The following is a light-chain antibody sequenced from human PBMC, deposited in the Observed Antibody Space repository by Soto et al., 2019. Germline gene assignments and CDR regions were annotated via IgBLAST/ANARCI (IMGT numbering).Light chain of an antibody. CDR2: SNN. CDR1: SSNVGSNS. Sequence: QSVLTQPPSASGAPGQRVIVSCSGGSSNVGSNSVNWYQHLPGSDPKLLIFSNNQRPSGVPDRLSGSKSGTSASLAIGGLQSADEADYYCAAWDDSLSAYVFGSGTKVTVL. J-gene: IGLJ1*01. CDR3: AAWDDSLSAYV. V-gene: IGLV1-44*01.